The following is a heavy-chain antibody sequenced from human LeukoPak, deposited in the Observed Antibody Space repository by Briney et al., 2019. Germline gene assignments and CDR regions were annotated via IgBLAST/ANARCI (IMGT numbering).Heavy chain of an antibody. Sequence: GRSLRLSCAASGFTFSSYAMHWVRQAPGKGLEYVSAISSNGGSTYYANSVKGRFTISRDSSKNTLYLQMGSLRAEDMAVYYCARMASAYCGGDCFRGWFDPWGQGTLVTVSS. CDR3: ARMASAYCGGDCFRGWFDP. V-gene: IGHV3-64*01. CDR1: GFTFSSYA. J-gene: IGHJ5*02. D-gene: IGHD2-21*02. CDR2: ISSNGGST.